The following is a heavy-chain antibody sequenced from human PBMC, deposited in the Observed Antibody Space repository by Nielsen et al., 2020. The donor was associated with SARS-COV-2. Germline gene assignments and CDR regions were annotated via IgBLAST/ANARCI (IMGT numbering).Heavy chain of an antibody. Sequence: SETLSLTCAVSGGSISTNAWWSWVRQPPGKGLEWIGEIYHSGSPKYSPSLKSRVTISVDTSKNQFSLKLSSVTAADTAVYYCARDAGTGWDGVVMDVWGKGTTVTVSS. CDR2: IYHSGSP. CDR1: GGSISTNAW. CDR3: ARDAGTGWDGVVMDV. V-gene: IGHV4-4*02. D-gene: IGHD3-3*01. J-gene: IGHJ6*04.